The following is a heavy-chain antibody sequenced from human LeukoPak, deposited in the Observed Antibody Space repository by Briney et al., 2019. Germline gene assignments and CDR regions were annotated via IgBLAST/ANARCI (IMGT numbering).Heavy chain of an antibody. Sequence: GGSLRLSCAASGFTFSSYSMNWVRQAPGKGLEWVSSISSSSSYIYYADSVKGRFTISRDNAKNSLYLQMNSLRAEDTAVYYWARAGPPTAILFWGQGTLVTVSS. CDR1: GFTFSSYS. V-gene: IGHV3-21*01. CDR2: ISSSSSYI. J-gene: IGHJ4*02. CDR3: ARAGPPTAILF. D-gene: IGHD2-21*02.